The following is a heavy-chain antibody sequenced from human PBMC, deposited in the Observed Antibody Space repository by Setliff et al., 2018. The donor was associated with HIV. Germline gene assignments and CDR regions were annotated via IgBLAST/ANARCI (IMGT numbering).Heavy chain of an antibody. CDR1: GGSISSHY. CDR3: ARGGPSSRYFDS. V-gene: IGHV4-59*11. Sequence: TLSLTCTVSGGSISSHYWTWIRQPPGKGLEWIGYIYYSGSTNYNPSLKSRVTISVDKSKNQFSLKLSSVTAADTAVYYCARGGPSSRYFDSWGQGTLVTVS. J-gene: IGHJ4*02. D-gene: IGHD3-16*02. CDR2: IYYSGST.